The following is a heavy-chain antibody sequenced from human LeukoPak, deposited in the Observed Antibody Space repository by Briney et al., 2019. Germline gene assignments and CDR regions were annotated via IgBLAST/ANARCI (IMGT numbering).Heavy chain of an antibody. V-gene: IGHV3-23*01. Sequence: GGSLRLSCAASGFTFSSYAMSWVRQAPGKGLGWVSAISGSGGSTYYADSVKGRFTISRDNSKNTLYLQMNSLRAEDTAVYYCAKTSDSSWHCNYWGQGTLVTVSS. CDR2: ISGSGGST. D-gene: IGHD6-13*01. CDR1: GFTFSSYA. CDR3: AKTSDSSWHCNY. J-gene: IGHJ4*02.